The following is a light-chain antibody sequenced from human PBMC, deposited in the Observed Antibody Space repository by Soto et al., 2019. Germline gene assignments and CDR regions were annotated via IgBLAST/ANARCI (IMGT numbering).Light chain of an antibody. Sequence: VMTQSPATLSVAPGERAALSCRASQSVSTNLAWYQQKPGQPPRLLIYFASTRATAVPARFTAGGSGTEFTPTISSLQSDDLAVYYCQQYDKWPRTFGQGTRLEIK. CDR2: FAS. V-gene: IGKV3-15*01. CDR3: QQYDKWPRT. J-gene: IGKJ5*01. CDR1: QSVSTN.